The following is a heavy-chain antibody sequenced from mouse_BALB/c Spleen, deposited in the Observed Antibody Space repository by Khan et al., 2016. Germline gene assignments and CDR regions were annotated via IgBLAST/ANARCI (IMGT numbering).Heavy chain of an antibody. J-gene: IGHJ2*01. CDR2: IRYSGST. D-gene: IGHD1-2*01. Sequence: EVQLVESGAGLVKPSQSLYLTCTVTGYSITSGYGWNWIRQFPGNKQEWMGYIRYSGSTNYTPSLKSRITITRDTSKNQFFLQLNYVTTEDTATYYSARTARIKYWGQGTTLTVSP. V-gene: IGHV3-2*02. CDR1: GYSITSGYG. CDR3: ARTARIKY.